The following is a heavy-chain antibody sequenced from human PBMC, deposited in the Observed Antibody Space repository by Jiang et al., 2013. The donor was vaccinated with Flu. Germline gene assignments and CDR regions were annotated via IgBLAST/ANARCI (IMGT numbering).Heavy chain of an antibody. CDR1: GFTFSSYG. J-gene: IGHJ3*02. Sequence: LVESGGGVVQPGRSLRLSCAASGFTFSSYGMHWVRQAPGKGLEWVAVIWYDGSNKYYADSVKGRFTISRDNSKNTLYLQMNSLRAEDTAVYYCARDRGGVAVAATGHAFDIWGQGTMVTVSS. V-gene: IGHV3-33*08. CDR3: ARDRGGVAVAATGHAFDI. D-gene: IGHD6-19*01. CDR2: IWYDGSNK.